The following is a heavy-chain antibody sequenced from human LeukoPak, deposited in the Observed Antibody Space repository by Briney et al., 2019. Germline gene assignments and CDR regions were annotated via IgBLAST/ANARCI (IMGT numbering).Heavy chain of an antibody. J-gene: IGHJ4*02. CDR1: GYTLTELS. CDR3: ATDLVWDGYNLY. V-gene: IGHV1-24*01. D-gene: IGHD5-24*01. CDR2: FDPEDGET. Sequence: ASVKVSCKVSGYTLTELSMHWVRQAPGKGLEWMGGFDPEDGETIYAQKFQGRVTMTEDTSTDTAYMELSSLRSEDTAVYYCATDLVWDGYNLYWGQGTLVTVSS.